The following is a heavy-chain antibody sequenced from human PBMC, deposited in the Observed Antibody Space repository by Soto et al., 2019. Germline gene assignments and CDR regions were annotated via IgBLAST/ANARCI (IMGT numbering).Heavy chain of an antibody. Sequence: EVQLLESGGGLVQPGGSLRLSCAASGFTFSSYAMSWVRQAPGKGLEWVSAISGSGGSTYYADSVKGRFTISRDNSKNTLYLQMNRLRAEDTAVYYCAKDQEDFGVVITFDYWGQGTLVTVSS. CDR2: ISGSGGST. J-gene: IGHJ4*02. CDR3: AKDQEDFGVVITFDY. CDR1: GFTFSSYA. V-gene: IGHV3-23*01. D-gene: IGHD3-3*01.